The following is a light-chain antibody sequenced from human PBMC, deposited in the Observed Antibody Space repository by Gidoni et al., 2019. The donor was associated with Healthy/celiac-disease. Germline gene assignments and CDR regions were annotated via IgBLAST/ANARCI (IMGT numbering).Light chain of an antibody. CDR3: QQYNSYSQYT. CDR1: QSISSW. V-gene: IGKV1-5*03. Sequence: DIQLTQSPSTLSASVGVRVTITCRASQSISSWLAWYQQKPGKAPKLLIYKASSLESGVPSRFSGSGSGTEFTLTISSLQPDDFATYYCQQYNSYSQYTFGQGTKLEIK. J-gene: IGKJ2*01. CDR2: KAS.